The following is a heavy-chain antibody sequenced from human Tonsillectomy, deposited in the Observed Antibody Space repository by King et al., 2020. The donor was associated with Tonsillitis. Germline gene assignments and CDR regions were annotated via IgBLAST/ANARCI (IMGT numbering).Heavy chain of an antibody. D-gene: IGHD3-16*01. CDR3: AKEGLGEYYFDY. CDR2: ISNDGSNK. V-gene: IGHV3-30*18. J-gene: IGHJ4*02. CDR1: GFTFSSYD. Sequence: VQLVESGGGVVQPGRSLRLSCAASGFTFSSYDMHWVRQAPGKALEWVAVISNDGSNKYYVDSVKGRFTISRDNSKNTLYLQMNSLRAEDTAVYYCAKEGLGEYYFDYWGQGTLVTVSS.